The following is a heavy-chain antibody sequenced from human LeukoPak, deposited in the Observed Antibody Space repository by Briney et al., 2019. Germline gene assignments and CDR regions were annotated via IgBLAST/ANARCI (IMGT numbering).Heavy chain of an antibody. J-gene: IGHJ6*03. Sequence: GGSLRLSCAASAFTFSAYAMHWVRQAPGRGLEWVAVMSYDGRNKYYADSVKGRFTISRDNSKNTLYLQMNSLRTEDTALYYCVRGKQNMDVWGKGTTVTISS. V-gene: IGHV3-30*04. CDR1: AFTFSAYA. CDR2: MSYDGRNK. CDR3: VRGKQNMDV. D-gene: IGHD3-10*01.